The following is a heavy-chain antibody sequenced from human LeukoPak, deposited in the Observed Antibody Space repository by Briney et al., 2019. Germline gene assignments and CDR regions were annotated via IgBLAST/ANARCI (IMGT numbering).Heavy chain of an antibody. CDR1: GFTFRAYA. D-gene: IGHD6-19*01. CDR2: ISGSGVST. CDR3: ANSVAGTPLDY. V-gene: IGHV3-23*01. J-gene: IGHJ4*02. Sequence: GSLRLSCAASGFTFRAYAMRWVRQAPGKGLEWVSTISGSGVSTYYADSVKGRFTISRDNSENTLYLQMNSLRAEDTAVYYCANSVAGTPLDYWGQGTLVTVSS.